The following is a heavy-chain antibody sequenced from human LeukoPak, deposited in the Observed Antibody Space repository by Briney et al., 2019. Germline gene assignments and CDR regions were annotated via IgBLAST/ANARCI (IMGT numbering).Heavy chain of an antibody. CDR3: ARLRVSGSYLYYFDY. J-gene: IGHJ4*02. V-gene: IGHV4-4*09. D-gene: IGHD1-26*01. CDR2: ILTSGTT. CDR1: NGSISSYH. Sequence: SETLSLTCTVSNGSISSYHWSWVRQPPGKGLEWIGHILTSGTTNYNPSLKSRLTISVDTSKNQFTLKLSSVTAADTAVYYCARLRVSGSYLYYFDYWGQGTLVTVSS.